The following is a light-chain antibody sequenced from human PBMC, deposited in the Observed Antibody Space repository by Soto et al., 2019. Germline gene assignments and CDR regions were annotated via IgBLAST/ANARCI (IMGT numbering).Light chain of an antibody. Sequence: EIMMTQSPGTLSVSPGEGATLSCTASLSVNLNFAWYQQEPGQPPRLLLYGASTRATGIPARFRGSGSGTEFTLTTSSLQSEDSAVYYCHQYNSWARCTFGPGTKVEIK. CDR3: HQYNSWARCT. J-gene: IGKJ3*01. V-gene: IGKV3-15*01. CDR2: GAS. CDR1: LSVNLN.